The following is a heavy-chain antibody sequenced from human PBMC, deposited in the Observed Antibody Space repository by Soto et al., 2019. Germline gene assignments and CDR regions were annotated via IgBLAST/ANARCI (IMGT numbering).Heavy chain of an antibody. V-gene: IGHV1-8*01. CDR3: ARGSYYDFWSGSYGMDV. CDR2: MNPNSGNT. Sequence: ASVKVSCKASGYTFTSYDINWVRQATGQGLEWMGWMNPNSGNTGYAQKFQGRVTMTRNTSISTAYMELSSLRSEDTAVYYCARGSYYDFWSGSYGMDVWGKGTTVTVSS. J-gene: IGHJ6*04. CDR1: GYTFTSYD. D-gene: IGHD3-3*01.